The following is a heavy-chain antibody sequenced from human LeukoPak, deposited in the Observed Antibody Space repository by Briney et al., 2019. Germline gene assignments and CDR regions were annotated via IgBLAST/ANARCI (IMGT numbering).Heavy chain of an antibody. Sequence: PSETLSLSCTVSGESISGFYWNWIRQPPGKGLEWLGYIYYSGSTNYNPSLKSRVTISIDTSKNQFSLKLSSVTAADTAVYYCARARYSYGLRTGTVDYWGQGTLVTVSS. CDR1: GESISGFY. D-gene: IGHD5-18*01. CDR3: ARARYSYGLRTGTVDY. CDR2: IYYSGST. J-gene: IGHJ4*02. V-gene: IGHV4-59*12.